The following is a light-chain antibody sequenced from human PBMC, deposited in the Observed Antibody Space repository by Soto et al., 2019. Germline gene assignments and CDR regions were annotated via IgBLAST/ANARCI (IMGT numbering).Light chain of an antibody. Sequence: EIVLTQFPGTLSLSPGERATLSCRASQSVGSNYLAWYQQRPRQPPNLLIFGASNRAPDIPDRFSGSGSGTDFTLTISSLEPEDFAVYYCQQYGSSLQTFGQGTKVEIK. J-gene: IGKJ1*01. CDR2: GAS. CDR1: QSVGSNY. CDR3: QQYGSSLQT. V-gene: IGKV3-20*01.